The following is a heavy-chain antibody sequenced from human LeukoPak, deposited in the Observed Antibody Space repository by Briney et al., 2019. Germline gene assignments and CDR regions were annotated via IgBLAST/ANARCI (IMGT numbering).Heavy chain of an antibody. CDR3: ARGGGIIVVTDEAYDY. CDR1: GFTFSSYW. V-gene: IGHV3-7*01. J-gene: IGHJ4*02. Sequence: GGSLRLSCAASGFTFSSYWMSWVRQAPGKGLEWVANIKQDGSEKYYVDSVKGRFTISRDNAKNSLYLQMNSLRAEDTAVYYCARGGGIIVVTDEAYDYWGQGTLVTVSS. D-gene: IGHD2-2*01. CDR2: IKQDGSEK.